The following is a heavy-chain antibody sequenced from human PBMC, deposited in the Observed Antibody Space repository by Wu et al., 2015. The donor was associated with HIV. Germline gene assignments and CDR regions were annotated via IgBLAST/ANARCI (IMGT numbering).Heavy chain of an antibody. V-gene: IGHV1-69*13. CDR3: ARTILYSGSYFDY. CDR1: GATFSVYA. Sequence: QVHLLQSGAEVKKSGSSVRVSCKASGATFSVYALSWVRQAPGQGLEWMGRLIPMYGTADYAQKFQGRVTITADVSTNTAYMVVSSLTSDDTAVYFCARTILYSGSYFDYWGQGTLVTVSS. J-gene: IGHJ4*02. CDR2: LIPMYGTA. D-gene: IGHD1-26*01.